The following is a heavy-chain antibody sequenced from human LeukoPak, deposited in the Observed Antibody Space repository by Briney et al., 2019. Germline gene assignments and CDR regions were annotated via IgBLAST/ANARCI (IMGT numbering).Heavy chain of an antibody. CDR3: AKGGAGYCSSTSCLYYFDY. CDR2: ISGSGDST. Sequence: AGGSLRLSCAASGFTFSSYAMNWVRQAPGKGLEWVSTISGSGDSTYYADSVKGRFTISSDSSKNTLHLQMSTLKAEDTAAYYCAKGGAGYCSSTSCLYYFDYWGQGTLVTVST. CDR1: GFTFSSYA. V-gene: IGHV3-23*01. J-gene: IGHJ4*02. D-gene: IGHD2-2*01.